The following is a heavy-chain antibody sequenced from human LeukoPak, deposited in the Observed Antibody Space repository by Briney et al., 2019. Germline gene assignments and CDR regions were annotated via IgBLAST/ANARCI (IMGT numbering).Heavy chain of an antibody. CDR2: IRYDGSNK. D-gene: IGHD1-1*01. J-gene: IGHJ6*03. V-gene: IGHV3-30*02. CDR3: AKAPEGRYNWNDAVWLVDYYYYMDV. Sequence: GGSLRLSCSASGFTFSNYGIHWVRQAPGKGLEWVAFIRYDGSNKYYADSVKGRFTISRDNSKNTLYLQMNSLRAEDTAVYYCAKAPEGRYNWNDAVWLVDYYYYMDVWGKGTTVTISS. CDR1: GFTFSNYG.